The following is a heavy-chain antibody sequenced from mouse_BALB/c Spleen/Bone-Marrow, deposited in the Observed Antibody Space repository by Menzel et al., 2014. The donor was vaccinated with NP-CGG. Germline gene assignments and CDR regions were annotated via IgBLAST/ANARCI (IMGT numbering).Heavy chain of an antibody. D-gene: IGHD4-1*01. CDR3: ARLGRDYAMDY. CDR1: GYTLTSYY. Sequence: QVQLQQPGPELVKPGASVGISCKASGYTLTSYYIHWVKQRPGQGLEWIGWIYPGNVNTKYNEKFKGKATLTADKSSSTAYMQLSSLTSEDSAVYFCARLGRDYAMDYWGQGTSVTVSS. J-gene: IGHJ4*01. CDR2: IYPGNVNT. V-gene: IGHV1S56*01.